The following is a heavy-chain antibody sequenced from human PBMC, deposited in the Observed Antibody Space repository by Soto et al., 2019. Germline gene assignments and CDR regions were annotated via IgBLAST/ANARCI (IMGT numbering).Heavy chain of an antibody. CDR1: GDSVSSNSAA. Sequence: SQTLSLTCAISGDSVSSNSAAWNWIRQSPSRGLEWLGRTYYRSKWYNDYAVSVKSRITINPDTSKNQFSLQLNSVTPEDTAVYCCARVRGRQYSSGWRHDYYYYGMDVWGQGTTVTVSS. CDR2: TYYRSKWYN. D-gene: IGHD6-19*01. V-gene: IGHV6-1*01. CDR3: ARVRGRQYSSGWRHDYYYYGMDV. J-gene: IGHJ6*02.